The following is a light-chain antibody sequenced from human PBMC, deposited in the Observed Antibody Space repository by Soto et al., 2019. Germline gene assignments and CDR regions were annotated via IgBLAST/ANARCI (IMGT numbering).Light chain of an antibody. CDR1: QTIYSN. CDR3: QQYQNLWT. Sequence: IMMAQSPATRSVSLGERATLSCRAGQTIYSNVAWYQQRPGQAPRLLIYRASTRATGVPARFSGSGSGTEFTLTISSLQSEDFAIYYCQQYQNLWTFGQGTKV. V-gene: IGKV3-15*01. J-gene: IGKJ1*01. CDR2: RAS.